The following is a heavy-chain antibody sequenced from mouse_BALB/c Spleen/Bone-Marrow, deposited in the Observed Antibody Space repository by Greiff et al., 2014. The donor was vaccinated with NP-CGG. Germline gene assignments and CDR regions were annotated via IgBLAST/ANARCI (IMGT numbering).Heavy chain of an antibody. CDR2: IYPGDGST. V-gene: IGHV1S56*01. D-gene: IGHD2-14*01. J-gene: IGHJ1*01. Sequence: VQLQQSGPELVKPGASVKMSCKASGYTFTSYFIHWVKQRPGPGLEWIGWIYPGDGSTKYNEKFKVKTTLTADKSSSTAYMFLSSLTSEDSAIYFCAYYRYDEYFDVWGAGTTVTVSS. CDR3: AYYRYDEYFDV. CDR1: GYTFTSYF.